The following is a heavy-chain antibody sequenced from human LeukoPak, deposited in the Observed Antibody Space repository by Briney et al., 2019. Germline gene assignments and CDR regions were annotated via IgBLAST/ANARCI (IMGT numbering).Heavy chain of an antibody. V-gene: IGHV3-21*01. J-gene: IGHJ4*02. CDR2: INGDGRNI. CDR3: ASLRKGRWEPFDY. CDR1: GFTFSSYA. Sequence: GGSLRLSCAASGFTFSSYAMTWVRQAPGKGLEWVSRINGDGRNINYADSVRGRFTISRDNAKNSLYLQMNSLRAEDTAVYHCASLRKGRWEPFDYWGQGTLVTVSS. D-gene: IGHD1-26*01.